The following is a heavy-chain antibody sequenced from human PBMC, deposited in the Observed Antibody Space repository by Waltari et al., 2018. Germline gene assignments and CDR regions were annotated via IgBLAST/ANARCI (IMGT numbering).Heavy chain of an antibody. CDR2: MSNSGDMT. D-gene: IGHD2-15*01. CDR1: GFSDYT. V-gene: IGHV3-23*04. J-gene: IGHJ4*02. CDR3: ASAPRPMVSAPFDY. Sequence: EVQLVESGGGLVQPGGSLRLSCSGFGFSDYTMAWVRQAPGKGLEWVSGMSNSGDMTSYADSVKGRFTISRDTSKNTLFLQMNGLRAEDTAIYYCASAPRPMVSAPFDYWGQGVLVTVSS.